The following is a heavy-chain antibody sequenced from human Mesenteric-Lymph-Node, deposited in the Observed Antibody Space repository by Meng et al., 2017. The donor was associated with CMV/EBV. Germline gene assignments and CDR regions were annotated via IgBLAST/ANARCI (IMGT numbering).Heavy chain of an antibody. CDR3: AKIDCTSTSCYARPDY. Sequence: GESLKISCAASGFTFDDYGMSWVRQVPGKGLEWVSGINWNGGRAGYADSVKGRFIISRDNANNFVYLQMNSLRAEDTAVYYCAKIDCTSTSCYARPDYWGQGTLVTVSS. D-gene: IGHD2-2*01. CDR2: INWNGGRA. CDR1: GFTFDDYG. J-gene: IGHJ4*02. V-gene: IGHV3-20*04.